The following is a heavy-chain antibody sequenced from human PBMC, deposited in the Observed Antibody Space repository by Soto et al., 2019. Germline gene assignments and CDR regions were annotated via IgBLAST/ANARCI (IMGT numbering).Heavy chain of an antibody. CDR2: IIPIFGTA. D-gene: IGHD3-22*01. V-gene: IGHV1-69*05. Sequence: RASVKVSCKASGGTFSSYAISWVRQAPGQGLEWMGGIIPIFGTANYAQKFQGRVTITTDESTSTAYMELSSLRSEDTAVYHCARYSPSGYPPTNWFDPWGQGTLVTVSS. CDR1: GGTFSSYA. CDR3: ARYSPSGYPPTNWFDP. J-gene: IGHJ5*02.